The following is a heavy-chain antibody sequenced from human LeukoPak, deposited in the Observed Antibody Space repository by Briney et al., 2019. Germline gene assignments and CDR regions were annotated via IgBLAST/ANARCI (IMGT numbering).Heavy chain of an antibody. Sequence: GRSLRLSCAASGFTFDESAMHWVRQAPGKGLEGVSGISWDSNSIIYADSVKGRFTISRDNAKNSLYLQMNSLRAEDTALYYCAKAVAAPGAFDIWGQGTVVTVSS. CDR1: GFTFDESA. V-gene: IGHV3-9*01. CDR3: AKAVAAPGAFDI. CDR2: ISWDSNSI. J-gene: IGHJ3*02. D-gene: IGHD6-19*01.